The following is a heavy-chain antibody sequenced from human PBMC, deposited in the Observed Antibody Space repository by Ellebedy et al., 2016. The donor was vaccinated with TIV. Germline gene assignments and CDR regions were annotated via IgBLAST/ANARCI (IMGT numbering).Heavy chain of an antibody. D-gene: IGHD5-18*01. CDR3: AKENVDRSLVQTFDY. Sequence: ASVKVSCKTSGYTFTAYHIHWVRQAPGQGLEWMGWVYPENGDTTYAQKFQGRITMTRDTSTSTVFMELSNLRSTDTAVYYCAKENVDRSLVQTFDYWGQGTLVTVSS. CDR2: VYPENGDT. J-gene: IGHJ4*02. V-gene: IGHV1-2*02. CDR1: GYTFTAYH.